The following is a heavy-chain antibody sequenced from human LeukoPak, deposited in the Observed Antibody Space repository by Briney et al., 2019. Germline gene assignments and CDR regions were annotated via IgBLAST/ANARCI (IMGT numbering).Heavy chain of an antibody. J-gene: IGHJ6*02. CDR1: GGTFSSYA. V-gene: IGHV1-2*02. Sequence: GASVKVSCKASGGTFSSYAISWVRQAPGQGLEWMGWINPNSGGTNYAQKFQGRVTMTRDTSISTAYMELSRLRSDDTAVYYCATHPNGYCSGGSCYDPGVLYGMDVWGQGTTVTVSS. CDR2: INPNSGGT. D-gene: IGHD2-15*01. CDR3: ATHPNGYCSGGSCYDPGVLYGMDV.